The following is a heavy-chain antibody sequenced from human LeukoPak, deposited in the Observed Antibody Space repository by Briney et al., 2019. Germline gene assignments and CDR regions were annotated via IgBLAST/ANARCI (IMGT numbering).Heavy chain of an antibody. V-gene: IGHV4-4*09. D-gene: IGHD2-2*01. CDR3: ARHRGYCSSTSWYYAFDI. CDR1: AGSISSYY. CDR2: IYTSGGT. Sequence: SSETLSFTCTVSAGSISSYYWSWIPPPPGKGLEWSGYIYTSGGTNYNTSLKSRVTIAVDTSKSQFSLKLSSVTAADTAVYYCARHRGYCSSTSWYYAFDIWGQGTMVTVSS. J-gene: IGHJ3*02.